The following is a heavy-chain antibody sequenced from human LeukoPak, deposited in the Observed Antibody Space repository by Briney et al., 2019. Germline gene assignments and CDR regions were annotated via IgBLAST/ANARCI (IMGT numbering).Heavy chain of an antibody. CDR1: GFTFSSYA. D-gene: IGHD5-12*01. CDR2: ISGSGGTT. Sequence: QTGGSLRLSCAASGFTFSSYAMSWVRQAPGKGLEWVSGISGSGGTTYYADSVKGRFTISRDNSKNTLYLQMKSLRAEDTAVYYCAKGGGYEAQYYYYYLDVWGKGTTVTISS. V-gene: IGHV3-23*01. CDR3: AKGGGYEAQYYYYYLDV. J-gene: IGHJ6*03.